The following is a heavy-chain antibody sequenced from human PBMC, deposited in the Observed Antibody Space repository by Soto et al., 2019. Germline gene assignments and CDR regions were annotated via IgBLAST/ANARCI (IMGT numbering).Heavy chain of an antibody. CDR3: ARRSYLGQIDY. Sequence: QVQLVESGGGLVKPGGSLRLSCAASGFTFSDYYMSWIRQAPGKGLEWVSYISSSSSYTNYADSEKGRFTISRDNAKNSLYLQMNSLRAEDTAVYYCARRSYLGQIDYWGQGTLVTVSS. V-gene: IGHV3-11*05. CDR2: ISSSSSYT. J-gene: IGHJ4*02. CDR1: GFTFSDYY. D-gene: IGHD7-27*01.